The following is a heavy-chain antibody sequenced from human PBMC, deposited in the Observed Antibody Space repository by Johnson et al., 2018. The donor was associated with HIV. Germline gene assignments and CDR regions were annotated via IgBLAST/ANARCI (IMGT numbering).Heavy chain of an antibody. CDR3: ARHKCQQYDTVDS. CDR2: ISYDGGHG. J-gene: IGHJ3*02. CDR1: GFTFSNYG. D-gene: IGHD4-11*01. V-gene: IGHV3-30*03. Sequence: QVLLVESGGGVVQPGKSLRLSCAASGFTFSNYGMHWVRQAPGKGLEWVAVISYDGGHGYYAEFVRGRLTISRDNSEYTVYLQMDSLRAGDTAIYYCARHKCQQYDTVDSWGQWTVVTVSS.